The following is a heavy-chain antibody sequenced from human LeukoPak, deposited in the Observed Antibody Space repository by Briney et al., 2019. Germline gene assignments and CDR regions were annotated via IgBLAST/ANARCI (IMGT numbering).Heavy chain of an antibody. V-gene: IGHV4-61*02. Sequence: SETLSLTCTLSGGSISSGSYYWSWIRQPAGKGLEWIGRIYTSGSTNYNPSLKSRVTISVDTSKNQFSLKLSSVTAADTAVYYCARIVGATVRAAFDIWGQGTMVTVSS. J-gene: IGHJ3*02. CDR1: GGSISSGSYY. CDR3: ARIVGATVRAAFDI. CDR2: IYTSGST. D-gene: IGHD1-26*01.